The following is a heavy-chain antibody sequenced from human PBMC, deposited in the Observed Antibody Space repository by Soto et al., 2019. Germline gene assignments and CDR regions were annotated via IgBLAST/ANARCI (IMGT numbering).Heavy chain of an antibody. V-gene: IGHV4-30-4*01. Sequence: PSETLSLTCTVSGGSISSGDYYWSWIRQPPGKGLEWIGYIYYSGSTYYNPSLKSRVTISVDTSKNQFSLKLSSVTAADTAVYYCARVREDDSSGDHGDNWFDPWGQGTLVTVSS. D-gene: IGHD3-22*01. CDR3: ARVREDDSSGDHGDNWFDP. J-gene: IGHJ5*02. CDR1: GGSISSGDYY. CDR2: IYYSGST.